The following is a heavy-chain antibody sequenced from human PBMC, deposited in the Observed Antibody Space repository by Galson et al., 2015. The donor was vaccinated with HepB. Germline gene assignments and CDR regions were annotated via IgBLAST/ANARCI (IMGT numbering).Heavy chain of an antibody. CDR2: ISSNGGST. J-gene: IGHJ6*02. V-gene: IGHV3-64D*06. CDR3: VKDSALEQWLVTFYYYYGMDV. CDR1: GFTFSSYA. D-gene: IGHD6-19*01. Sequence: SLRLSCAASGFTFSSYAMHWVRQAPGKGLEYVSAISSNGGSTYYADSVKGRFTISRDNSKNTLYLQMSSLRAEDTAVYYCVKDSALEQWLVTFYYYYGMDVWGQGTTVTVSS.